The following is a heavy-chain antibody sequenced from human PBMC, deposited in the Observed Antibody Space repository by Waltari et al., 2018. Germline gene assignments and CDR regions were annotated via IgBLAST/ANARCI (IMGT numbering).Heavy chain of an antibody. Sequence: QVQLVQSGAEVKKPGASVKVSCKASGYTFTGYYMHWVRQAPGQGLEWMGWINPNSGGTNYAPKFQGRVTMTRDTSISTAYMELSRLRSDDTAVYYCARDNSSGWYYFDYWGQGTLVTVSS. V-gene: IGHV1-2*02. CDR2: INPNSGGT. J-gene: IGHJ4*02. CDR3: ARDNSSGWYYFDY. CDR1: GYTFTGYY. D-gene: IGHD6-19*01.